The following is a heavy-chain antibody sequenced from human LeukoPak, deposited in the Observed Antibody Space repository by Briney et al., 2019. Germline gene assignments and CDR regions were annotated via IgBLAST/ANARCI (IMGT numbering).Heavy chain of an antibody. J-gene: IGHJ4*02. CDR2: IYYSGST. V-gene: IGHV4-39*01. D-gene: IGHD6-19*01. Sequence: SETLSLTCTVSGGSISSSSYYWGWIRQPPGKGLEWIGSIYYSGSTYYNPSLKSRVTISVDTSKNQFSLKLSSVTAADTAVYYCARGDDLLPGIAVAGTDYWGQGTLVTVSS. CDR1: GGSISSSSYY. CDR3: ARGDDLLPGIAVAGTDY.